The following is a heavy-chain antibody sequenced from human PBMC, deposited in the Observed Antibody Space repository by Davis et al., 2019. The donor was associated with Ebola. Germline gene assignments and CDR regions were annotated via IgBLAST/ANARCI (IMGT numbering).Heavy chain of an antibody. D-gene: IGHD1-26*01. CDR1: GFTFSNYA. CDR3: AKDWEGTWELGL. V-gene: IGHV3-23*01. CDR2: ISASGADI. J-gene: IGHJ4*02. Sequence: PGGSLRLSCAASGFTFSNYAMSWVRQAPGGGLEWVSGISASGADIKYADSVRGRFSISRDDSKSTLYLQMDSLRVEDTAVYYCAKDWEGTWELGLWGQGTLVTVSS.